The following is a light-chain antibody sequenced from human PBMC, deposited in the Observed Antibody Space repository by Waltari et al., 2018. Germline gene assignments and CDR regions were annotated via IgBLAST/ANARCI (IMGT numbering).Light chain of an antibody. CDR1: QSVRSNY. J-gene: IGKJ5*01. CDR2: DTS. CDR3: QQYGNTPFT. V-gene: IGKV3-20*01. Sequence: EIVLTQSPGTLSLSPGERATLSCRASQSVRSNYLAWYQQKPGQAPSLLIYDTSNRATGIPDRFSGSGSGTDFTLIISRLEPEDFALYYCQQYGNTPFTFGQG.